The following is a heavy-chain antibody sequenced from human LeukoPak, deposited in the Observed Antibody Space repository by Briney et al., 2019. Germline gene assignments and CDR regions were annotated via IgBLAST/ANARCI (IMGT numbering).Heavy chain of an antibody. CDR1: VYTFTINY. J-gene: IGHJ5*02. D-gene: IGHD3-3*01. CDR2: INPSGGTT. Sequence: GASVTLSCKASVYTFTINYLHWVRQAPGQGLEWMGIINPSGGTTIYAQKFQGRVTMTRDTSRSTGYMELSSLRSEDTAVYYCARSPRGDFWSGPYNWFGRWGQGTLVTVSS. CDR3: ARSPRGDFWSGPYNWFGR. V-gene: IGHV1-46*01.